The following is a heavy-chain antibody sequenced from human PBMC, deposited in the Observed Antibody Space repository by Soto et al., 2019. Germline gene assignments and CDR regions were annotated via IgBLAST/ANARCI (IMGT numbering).Heavy chain of an antibody. Sequence: QVQLVESGGGVVQPGRSLRLSCAASGFTFSSYAMHWVRQAPGKGLEWVAVISYDGSNKYYADSVKGRFTISRDNSKNXXSLQMNSLRAEDTAVYYCARSYCISTSCYNMDFDYWGQGTLVTVSS. V-gene: IGHV3-30-3*01. CDR2: ISYDGSNK. D-gene: IGHD2-2*01. CDR1: GFTFSSYA. J-gene: IGHJ4*02. CDR3: ARSYCISTSCYNMDFDY.